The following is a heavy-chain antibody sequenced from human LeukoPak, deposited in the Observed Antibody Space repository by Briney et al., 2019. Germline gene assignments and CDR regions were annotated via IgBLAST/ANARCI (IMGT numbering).Heavy chain of an antibody. V-gene: IGHV4-34*01. CDR3: AVSTVKATTRTLDH. CDR1: GGSFSGYF. D-gene: IGHD4-11*01. Sequence: SETLSLTCDVYGGSFSGYFWTWFRQPPGKGLEWIGEISQSGSQIYKPSLKSRVTISVDTSKNQFSLKLTSMTAADTAVYYCAVSTVKATTRTLDHWSQGTLVTVSS. CDR2: ISQSGSQ. J-gene: IGHJ4*02.